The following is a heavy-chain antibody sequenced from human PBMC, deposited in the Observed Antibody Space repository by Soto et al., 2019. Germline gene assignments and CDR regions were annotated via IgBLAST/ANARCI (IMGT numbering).Heavy chain of an antibody. D-gene: IGHD2-21*01. CDR3: AILPTLVPGKDYGMDV. V-gene: IGHV4-31*03. CDR2: IYYSGST. Sequence: QVQLQESGPGLVKPSQTLSLTCTVSGGSISSGGYYWSWIRQHPGKGLEWIGYIYYSGSTYYNPSLKSRVTISVDTSKNQFSLKLSSVTAADTAVYYCAILPTLVPGKDYGMDVWGQGTTVTVSS. CDR1: GGSISSGGYY. J-gene: IGHJ6*02.